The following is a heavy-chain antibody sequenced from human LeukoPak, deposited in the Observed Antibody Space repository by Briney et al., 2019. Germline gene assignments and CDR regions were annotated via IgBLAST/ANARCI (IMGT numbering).Heavy chain of an antibody. CDR3: ARGGGLGYYYYMDV. D-gene: IGHD3-16*01. CDR2: IKHDGSEK. CDR1: GFVFNRFC. J-gene: IGHJ6*03. V-gene: IGHV3-7*03. Sequence: PGGSLRLSCAASGFVFNRFCMSWVRQAPGKGLEWVATIKHDGSEKYFMDSVKGRFIISRDNVKNSLYLQMNSLRAEDTALYYCARGGGLGYYYYMDVWGKGTTVTVSS.